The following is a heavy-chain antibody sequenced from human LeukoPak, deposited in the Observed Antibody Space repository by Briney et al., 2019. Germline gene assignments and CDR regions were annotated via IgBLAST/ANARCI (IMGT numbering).Heavy chain of an antibody. J-gene: IGHJ6*03. CDR3: ARGVEAAAVDYYYYMDV. Sequence: PSGTLSLTCAVYGGSFSGYYWSWIRQPPGKGLEWIGEINHSGSTNYNPSLKSRVTISVDTSKNQFSLKLSSVTAADTAVYYCARGVEAAAVDYYYYMDVWGKGTTVTVSS. V-gene: IGHV4-34*01. CDR2: INHSGST. CDR1: GGSFSGYY. D-gene: IGHD6-13*01.